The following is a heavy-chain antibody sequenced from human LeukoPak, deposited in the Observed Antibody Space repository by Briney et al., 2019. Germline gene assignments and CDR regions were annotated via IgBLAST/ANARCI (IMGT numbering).Heavy chain of an antibody. CDR2: IFDSGST. V-gene: IGHV4-59*08. CDR3: ARHRCSTTSRYWNWFDP. CDR1: GGSIRSLY. D-gene: IGHD2-2*01. J-gene: IGHJ5*02. Sequence: SETLSLTCTVSGGSIRSLYWSWIRQPPGKGLEWIGYIFDSGSTDYNPSLKSQVTISIDTSKSQVSLKLSSVTAADTAVYYCARHRCSTTSRYWNWFDPWGQGTLVTVSS.